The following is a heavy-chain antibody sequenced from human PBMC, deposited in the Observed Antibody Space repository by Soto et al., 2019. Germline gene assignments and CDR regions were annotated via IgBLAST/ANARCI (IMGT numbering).Heavy chain of an antibody. D-gene: IGHD3-10*01. CDR2: ISYDGSNK. Sequence: PGGSLRLSCAASGFTFSSYSMHWVRQTPGSGLEWVAVISYDGSNKYYADYVTGRFTISRDNPRSTLYLQMDSLRPEDTAVYYCARGSGGRTPMDRGLITPHYYGLDVWGLGTTVTVSS. J-gene: IGHJ6*02. CDR1: GFTFSSYS. V-gene: IGHV3-30-3*01. CDR3: ARGSGGRTPMDRGLITPHYYGLDV.